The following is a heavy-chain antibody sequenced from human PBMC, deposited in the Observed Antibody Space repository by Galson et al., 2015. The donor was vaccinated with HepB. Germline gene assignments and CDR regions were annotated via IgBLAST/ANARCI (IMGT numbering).Heavy chain of an antibody. CDR3: TTKFYGSKRPYYSYGMDV. J-gene: IGHJ6*02. V-gene: IGHV3-15*01. Sequence: SLRLSCAASGFTFSNDWMNWVRQAPGKGLEWVGHIKSKTDGGTTDYAAPVKGRFSISRDDSINTLYLRMNSLKTEDTAVYYCTTKFYGSKRPYYSYGMDVWGQGTTVTVSS. CDR1: GFTFSNDW. D-gene: IGHD3-10*01. CDR2: IKSKTDGGTT.